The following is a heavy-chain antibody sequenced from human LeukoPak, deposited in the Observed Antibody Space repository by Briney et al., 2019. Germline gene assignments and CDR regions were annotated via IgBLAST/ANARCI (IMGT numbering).Heavy chain of an antibody. CDR1: GFTFSSYW. J-gene: IGHJ4*02. D-gene: IGHD3-3*01. CDR3: ARTYYDFWSGIGGNDY. CDR2: IYYSGST. Sequence: GSLRLSCAASGFTFSSYWMSWVRQAPGKGLEWIGSIYYSGSTYYNPSPKSRVTISVDTSKNQFSLQLSSVTAADTAVYYCARTYYDFWSGIGGNDYWGQGTLVTVSS. V-gene: IGHV4-39*07.